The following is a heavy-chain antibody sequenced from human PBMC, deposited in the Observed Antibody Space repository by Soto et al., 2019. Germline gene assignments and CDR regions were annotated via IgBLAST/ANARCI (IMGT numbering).Heavy chain of an antibody. V-gene: IGHV1-2*02. CDR1: GYTFIAYY. Sequence: QVQLVQSGAEVKKAGASVKVSCKASGYTFIAYYIHWVRQAPGQGLEWMGWINPDSGATNYAQKFQGRVTMTSDTSISAASMELSRLRSDDTAVYYCARDRCSGWYDNLDYWGQGTLVTVSS. CDR3: ARDRCSGWYDNLDY. CDR2: INPDSGAT. J-gene: IGHJ4*02. D-gene: IGHD6-19*01.